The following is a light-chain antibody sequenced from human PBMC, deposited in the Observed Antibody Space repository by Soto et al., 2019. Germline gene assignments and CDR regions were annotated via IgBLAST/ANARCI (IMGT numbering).Light chain of an antibody. CDR2: EVN. J-gene: IGLJ1*01. Sequence: QSVLTQPPSASGSPGQSVTISCTGTSSDVGGYKYVSWYQQHPGKAPRLIIYEVNKRPSGVPDRFSGSKSGNTASLTVSWLQAEDEADYYCSSYAGSILFGTGTKVTVL. CDR1: SSDVGGYKY. CDR3: SSYAGSIL. V-gene: IGLV2-8*01.